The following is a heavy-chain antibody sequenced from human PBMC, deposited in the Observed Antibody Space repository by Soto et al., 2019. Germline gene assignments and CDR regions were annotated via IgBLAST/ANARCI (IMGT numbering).Heavy chain of an antibody. D-gene: IGHD3-3*01. J-gene: IGHJ5*02. CDR3: ARGGGGITIFGVVTDNWFDP. Sequence: SETLSLTCTVSGGSISSYYWSWIRQPPGKGLEWIGYIYYSGSTNYNPSLKSRVTISVDTSKNQFSLKLSSVTAADTAVYYCARGGGGITIFGVVTDNWFDPWGQGTLVTVSS. V-gene: IGHV4-59*01. CDR2: IYYSGST. CDR1: GGSISSYY.